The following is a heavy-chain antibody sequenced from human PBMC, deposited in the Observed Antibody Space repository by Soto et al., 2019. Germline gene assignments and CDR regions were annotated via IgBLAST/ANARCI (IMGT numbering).Heavy chain of an antibody. J-gene: IGHJ3*02. D-gene: IGHD6-13*01. V-gene: IGHV3-23*01. CDR3: AKRVLYSSSWVAFDI. CDR1: GFTFSSYA. CDR2: ISDSGVDT. Sequence: EVQLLESGGGLVQPGGSLRLSCAASGFTFSSYAMSWVRQAPGTGLEWVSAISDSGVDTYYADSVKGRVTISRDNSKNTLYLQMNSLRVEDTAVYYCAKRVLYSSSWVAFDIWGQGTMVTVSS.